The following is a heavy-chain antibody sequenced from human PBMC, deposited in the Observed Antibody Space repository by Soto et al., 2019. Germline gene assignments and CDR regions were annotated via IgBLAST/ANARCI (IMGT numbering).Heavy chain of an antibody. Sequence: GASVKVSCKASGYTFTSYDINWVRQATGQGLEWMGWMNPNSGNTGYAQKFQGRVTMTRNTSISTAYMELSSLRSEDTAVYYCARAYSSSWSYYYYMDVWGKGTTVTAP. D-gene: IGHD6-13*01. J-gene: IGHJ6*03. V-gene: IGHV1-8*01. CDR2: MNPNSGNT. CDR3: ARAYSSSWSYYYYMDV. CDR1: GYTFTSYD.